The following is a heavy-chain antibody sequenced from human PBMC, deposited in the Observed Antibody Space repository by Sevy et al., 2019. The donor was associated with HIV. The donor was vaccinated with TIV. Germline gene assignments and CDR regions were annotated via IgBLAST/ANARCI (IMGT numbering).Heavy chain of an antibody. D-gene: IGHD1-1*01. V-gene: IGHV4-39*01. CDR1: GGSISSSSYY. Sequence: SETLSLTCTVSGGSISSSSYYWGWIRQPPGKGLEWIAIIYYSGSTYYNPSLKSRVSIFIDTSKNQFSLKLSPVTAADTAFYYCARLSLSRGVTTGSYYFDYWGQGTLVTVSS. CDR3: ARLSLSRGVTTGSYYFDY. J-gene: IGHJ4*02. CDR2: IYYSGST.